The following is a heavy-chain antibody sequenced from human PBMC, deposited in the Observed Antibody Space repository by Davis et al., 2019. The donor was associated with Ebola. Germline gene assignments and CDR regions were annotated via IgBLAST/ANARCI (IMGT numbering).Heavy chain of an antibody. D-gene: IGHD3-9*01. Sequence: ASVKVSCKSSGYTFTSYGLDWVRQAPGLGLEWMGWISGFNTNTNFAQKFQGRVTVSKDTSTNTAYMELRSLTSDDTAIYYCARAPNYDVLTGTSSYYFDYWGQGTLVTVSS. CDR2: ISGFNTNT. J-gene: IGHJ4*02. CDR3: ARAPNYDVLTGTSSYYFDY. CDR1: GYTFTSYG. V-gene: IGHV1-18*04.